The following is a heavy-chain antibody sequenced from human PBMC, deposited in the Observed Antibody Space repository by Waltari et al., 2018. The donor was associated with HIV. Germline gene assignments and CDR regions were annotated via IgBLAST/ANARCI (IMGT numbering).Heavy chain of an antibody. CDR3: ARAQIGSYGGDYFDY. Sequence: QVQLQQRGAGLLKPSEPLSLPCAVHGWSFRGYHWSWLRQPPGKGLEWIGEINHSGSTNYNPSLKSRVTISVDTSKNQFSLKLSSVTAADTAVYYCARAQIGSYGGDYFDYWGQGTLVTVSS. D-gene: IGHD1-26*01. V-gene: IGHV4-34*01. CDR2: INHSGST. CDR1: GWSFRGYH. J-gene: IGHJ4*02.